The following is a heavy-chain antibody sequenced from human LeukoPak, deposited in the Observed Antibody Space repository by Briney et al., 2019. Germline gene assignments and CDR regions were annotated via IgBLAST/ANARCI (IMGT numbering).Heavy chain of an antibody. J-gene: IGHJ4*02. Sequence: GGSLRLSCAASGFTFSSYAMSWVRQAPGKGLEWVSAISGSGGSTYYADSVKGRFTISRDNSKNTLYLQMNSLRAEDTAVYYCARAGGDLWFGELRGFDYWGQGTLVTVSS. CDR3: ARAGGDLWFGELRGFDY. CDR1: GFTFSSYA. CDR2: ISGSGGST. D-gene: IGHD3-10*01. V-gene: IGHV3-23*01.